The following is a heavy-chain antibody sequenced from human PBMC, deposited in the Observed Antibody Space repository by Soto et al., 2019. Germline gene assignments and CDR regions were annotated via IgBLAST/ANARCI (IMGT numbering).Heavy chain of an antibody. CDR1: GFTFSNYW. V-gene: IGHV3-74*01. CDR2: IKGDGSST. Sequence: EVQLVESGGGLVQPGGSLRLSCAASGFTFSNYWMHWVRQVPGKGLVWVARIKGDGSSTNYADSVKGRFTISRDNXXXXXXXXXXXXXXXXXXXXXXXXXXXXXXAFDVWGQGTMVTVSS. CDR3: XXXXXXXXAFDV. J-gene: IGHJ3*01.